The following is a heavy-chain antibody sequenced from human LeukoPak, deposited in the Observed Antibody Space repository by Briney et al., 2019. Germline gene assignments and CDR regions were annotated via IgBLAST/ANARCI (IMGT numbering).Heavy chain of an antibody. D-gene: IGHD1-14*01. CDR3: ARRAEAAEYFNY. CDR1: AYSFASYW. CDR2: IYPGDSDT. V-gene: IGHV5-51*01. J-gene: IGHJ1*01. Sequence: GESLKISCKGSAYSFASYWIGWVRQMPGKGPEWMGIIYPGDSDTRYSPSFQGQVTISADKSISTAYLQWSSLKASDTAIYYCARRAEAAEYFNYWGQGTLVTVSS.